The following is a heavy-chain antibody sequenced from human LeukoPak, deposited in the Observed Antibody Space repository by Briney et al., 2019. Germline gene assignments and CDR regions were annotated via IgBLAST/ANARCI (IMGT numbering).Heavy chain of an antibody. CDR3: ARGVRYYYGSGSSINDY. V-gene: IGHV4-34*01. Sequence: PSETLSLTCAVYGGSFSGYYWSWIRQPPGKGLEWIGEINHSGSTNYNPSPKSRVTISVDTSKNQFSLKLSSVTAADTAVYYCARGVRYYYGSGSSINDYWGQGTLVTVSS. CDR2: INHSGST. D-gene: IGHD3-10*01. CDR1: GGSFSGYY. J-gene: IGHJ4*02.